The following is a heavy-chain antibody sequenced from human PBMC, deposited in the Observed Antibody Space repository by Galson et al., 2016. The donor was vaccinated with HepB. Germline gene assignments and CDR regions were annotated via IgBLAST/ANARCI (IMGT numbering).Heavy chain of an antibody. CDR3: AKDRGLYFDWILDH. J-gene: IGHJ4*02. D-gene: IGHD3-9*01. CDR2: ILWNSGTI. V-gene: IGHV3-9*01. Sequence: SLRLSCAVSGFTFGDYAMHWVRQAPGKGLEWVSSILWNSGTIYYAASVKGRFTISRDNGKNSLYLQMKSLRTEDTAFYYCAKDRGLYFDWILDHWGQGTLVTVSS. CDR1: GFTFGDYA.